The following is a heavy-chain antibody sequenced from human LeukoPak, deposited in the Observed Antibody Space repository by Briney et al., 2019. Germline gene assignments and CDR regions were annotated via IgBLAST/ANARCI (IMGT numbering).Heavy chain of an antibody. Sequence: ASVKVSCKASGYTYTAYYMHWVRQAPGQGLEWMGWINPNSGGTNYAQNFQRRVTMTRDMSISTAYMEVSRLRSDDTAVYYCARVAIFGVDLYYMDVWGKGTTVTVSS. CDR3: ARVAIFGVDLYYMDV. CDR2: INPNSGGT. CDR1: GYTYTAYY. J-gene: IGHJ6*03. V-gene: IGHV1-2*02. D-gene: IGHD3-3*01.